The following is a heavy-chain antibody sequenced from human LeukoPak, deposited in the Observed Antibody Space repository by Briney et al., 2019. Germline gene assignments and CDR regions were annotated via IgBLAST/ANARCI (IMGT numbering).Heavy chain of an antibody. D-gene: IGHD3-22*01. CDR3: ARVWDYDSRYFDY. J-gene: IGHJ4*02. Sequence: ASVKVSCKASGGTFSSYAISWVRQAPGQGLEWMGGIIPIFGTANYAQKLQGRVTITADESTSTAYMELSSLRSEDTAVYYCARVWDYDSRYFDYWGQGTLVTVSS. V-gene: IGHV1-69*13. CDR1: GGTFSSYA. CDR2: IIPIFGTA.